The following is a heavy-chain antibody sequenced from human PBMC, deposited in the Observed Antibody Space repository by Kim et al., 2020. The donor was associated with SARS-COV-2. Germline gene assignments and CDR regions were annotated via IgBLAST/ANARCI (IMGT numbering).Heavy chain of an antibody. CDR1: GYSFTSYW. J-gene: IGHJ6*02. CDR2: IYPGDSDT. D-gene: IGHD3-10*02. Sequence: GESLKISCKGSGYSFTSYWIGWVRQMPGKGLEWMGIIYPGDSDTRYSPSFQGQVTISADKSISTAYLQWSSLKASDTAMYYCARQMFSARENYYGMDVWGQGTTVTVSS. CDR3: ARQMFSARENYYGMDV. V-gene: IGHV5-51*01.